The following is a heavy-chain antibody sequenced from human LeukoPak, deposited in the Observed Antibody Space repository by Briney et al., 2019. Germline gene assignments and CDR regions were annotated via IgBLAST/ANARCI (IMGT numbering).Heavy chain of an antibody. V-gene: IGHV4-59*01. D-gene: IGHD4-17*01. CDR2: ISYIGST. Sequence: PSETLSLTCAVYGGSFSGYYWTWIQQPPGKGLEWIGYISYIGSTNYNPSLKSRLTISIATSKNQFSLKLTSVTAADTAVSYCARDLVTVTKGFDIWGPGTMVTVS. J-gene: IGHJ3*02. CDR1: GGSFSGYY. CDR3: ARDLVTVTKGFDI.